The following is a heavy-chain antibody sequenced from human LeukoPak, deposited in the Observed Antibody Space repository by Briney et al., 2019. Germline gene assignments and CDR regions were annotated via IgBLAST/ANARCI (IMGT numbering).Heavy chain of an antibody. CDR3: ARGYCSGGSCLSGGWFDP. D-gene: IGHD2-15*01. J-gene: IGHJ5*02. CDR1: GYTFTSYY. Sequence: GASVKVSCKASGYTFTSYYMHWVRQAPGQGLEWMGIINPSGGSTSYAQKFQGRVTITRNTSISTAYMELSSLRSEDTAVYYCARGYCSGGSCLSGGWFDPWGQGTLVTVSS. V-gene: IGHV1-46*01. CDR2: INPSGGST.